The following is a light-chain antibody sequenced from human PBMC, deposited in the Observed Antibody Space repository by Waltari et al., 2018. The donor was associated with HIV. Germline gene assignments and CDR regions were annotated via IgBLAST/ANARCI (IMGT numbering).Light chain of an antibody. V-gene: IGKV3-15*01. CDR2: GAS. CDR3: QQFHNWPHT. Sequence: EIVLTQSPPTLSVSRGETATLACRASQSLSSYLAWYQHIPGQAPRLLIYGASTRATGTPVRFSGGGSGTEFSLTISSLRSEDSAVYYCQQFHNWPHTFGGGTKVEIK. J-gene: IGKJ4*01. CDR1: QSLSSY.